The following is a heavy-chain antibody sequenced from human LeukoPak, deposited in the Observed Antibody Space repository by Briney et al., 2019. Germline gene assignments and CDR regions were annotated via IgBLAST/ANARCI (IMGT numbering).Heavy chain of an antibody. Sequence: ASVKVSCKASGYTFSSYGINWVRQAPGQGLEWMGWISVINSGNTRYAQNFQGRLTMTTDTSTTTAYMELRSLRSDDTAAYYCWREFPFWGPDCFSGVFVIGGQGTMVTV. CDR1: GYTFSSYG. J-gene: IGHJ3*02. V-gene: IGHV1-18*01. CDR3: WREFPFWGPDCFSGVFVI. D-gene: IGHD2-21*01. CDR2: ISVINSGNT.